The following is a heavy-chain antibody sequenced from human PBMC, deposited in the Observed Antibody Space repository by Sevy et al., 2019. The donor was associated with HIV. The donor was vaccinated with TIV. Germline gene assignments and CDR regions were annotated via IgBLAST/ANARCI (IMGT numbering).Heavy chain of an antibody. CDR1: GFTFDDYA. CDR3: AKDYSSGDPLNYYGMGV. Sequence: GGSLRLSCAASGFTFDDYAMHWVRQAPGKGLEWVSGISWNSGSIGYADSVKGRFTISRDNAKNSLYLQMNSLRAEDTALYYCAKDYSSGDPLNYYGMGVWGQGTTVTVSS. CDR2: ISWNSGSI. V-gene: IGHV3-9*01. D-gene: IGHD6-19*01. J-gene: IGHJ6*02.